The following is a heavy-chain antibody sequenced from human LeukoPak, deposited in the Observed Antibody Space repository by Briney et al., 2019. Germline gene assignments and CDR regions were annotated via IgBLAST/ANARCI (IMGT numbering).Heavy chain of an antibody. J-gene: IGHJ4*02. V-gene: IGHV3-53*01. D-gene: IGHD1-26*01. CDR2: IYSGGST. CDR3: ARAVGGSLDFDY. Sequence: GGSLRLSCAASGFTVSSNYMSWVRQAPGKGLEWVSVIYSGGSTYYADSVEGRFTISRDNSKNTLYLQMNSLRAEDTAVYYCARAVGGSLDFDYWGQGTLVTVSS. CDR1: GFTVSSNY.